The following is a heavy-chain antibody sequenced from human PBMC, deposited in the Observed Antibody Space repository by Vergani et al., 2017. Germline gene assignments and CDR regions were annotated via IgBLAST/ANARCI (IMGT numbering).Heavy chain of an antibody. CDR2: IWYDGSNK. D-gene: IGHD3-3*01. Sequence: QVQLVESGGGVVQPGRSLRLSCAASGFTFSSYGMHWVRQAPGKGLEWVAVIWYDGSNKYYADSVKGRFTISRDNSKNTLYLQMNSLRVEDTAVYYCARDWSGSGLGDYWGQGTLVTVSS. CDR1: GFTFSSYG. J-gene: IGHJ4*02. CDR3: ARDWSGSGLGDY. V-gene: IGHV3-33*01.